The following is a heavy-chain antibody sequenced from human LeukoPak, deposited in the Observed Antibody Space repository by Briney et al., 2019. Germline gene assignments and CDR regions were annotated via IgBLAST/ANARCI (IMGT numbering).Heavy chain of an antibody. J-gene: IGHJ4*02. D-gene: IGHD1-26*01. V-gene: IGHV3-53*01. Sequence: GGSLRLSCAASGFTVSSNYMSWVRQAPGKGLEWVSVIYSGGSTHYADSVKGRFTISRDNSKNTLYLQMNSLRAEDTAVYYCARGELGATTDDYWGQGTLVTVSS. CDR2: IYSGGST. CDR3: ARGELGATTDDY. CDR1: GFTVSSNY.